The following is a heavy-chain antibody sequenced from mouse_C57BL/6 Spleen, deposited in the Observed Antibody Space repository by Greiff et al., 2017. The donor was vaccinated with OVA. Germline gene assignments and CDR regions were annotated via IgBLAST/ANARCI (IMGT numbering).Heavy chain of an antibody. CDR1: GYTFTSYW. D-gene: IGHD2-1*01. CDR3: SRRGELFYVNLYYAMDY. V-gene: IGHV1-50*01. Sequence: QVQLQQPGAELVQPGASVKLSCTASGYTFTSYWMQWVNQRPGQGLEWIGEIAPSGSSTNYNQKFKGQATLTVDTSSSTADMHLSSLTSEYSAVYYCSRRGELFYVNLYYAMDYWGQGTSVTVSS. CDR2: IAPSGSST. J-gene: IGHJ4*01.